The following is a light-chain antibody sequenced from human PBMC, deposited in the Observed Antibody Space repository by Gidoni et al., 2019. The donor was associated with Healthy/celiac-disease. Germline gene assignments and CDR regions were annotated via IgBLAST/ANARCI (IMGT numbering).Light chain of an antibody. V-gene: IGKV1-5*01. CDR2: DAC. Sequence: DIQMTQSPSTLSASVGDRVTITCRANQSISSWLAWYQQKPGKATKLLIYDACSLEGGVPTRFGSSGSRTVFTLTSSSQQPDDFTTYYCQQYNSYFTFGPGTKVDIK. J-gene: IGKJ3*01. CDR1: QSISSW. CDR3: QQYNSYFT.